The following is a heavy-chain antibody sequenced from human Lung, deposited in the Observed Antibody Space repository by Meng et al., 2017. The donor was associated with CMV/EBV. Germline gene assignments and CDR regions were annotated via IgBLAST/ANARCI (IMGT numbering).Heavy chain of an antibody. CDR3: AGVGYSNAPAHYYYGLYV. CDR2: ISSRGYTK. J-gene: IGHJ6*02. CDR1: SLTFNDFE. V-gene: IGHV3-48*03. Sequence: RLXXVAPSLTFNDFEMSGVRQAPGKGPEWVSYISSRGYTKYYPDSVKGRFTISRDNAKNSLHLQMNNLQAEDTAVYYCAGVGYSNAPAHYYYGLYVWXQGTTVTVSS. D-gene: IGHD6-13*01.